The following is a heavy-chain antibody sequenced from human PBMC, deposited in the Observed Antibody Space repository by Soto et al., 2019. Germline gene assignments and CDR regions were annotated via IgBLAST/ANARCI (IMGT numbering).Heavy chain of an antibody. J-gene: IGHJ6*02. CDR2: INPSGGST. CDR1: GYTFTSYY. V-gene: IGHV1-46*01. CDR3: ARGKFVTIFGVVTPPYGMEV. D-gene: IGHD3-3*01. Sequence: ASVKVSCKASGYTFTSYYMHWVRLAPGQGLEWMGIINPSGGSTSYAQKFQGRVTMTRDTSTSTVYMELSSLRSEDTAVYYCARGKFVTIFGVVTPPYGMEVWGQGTTVTVSS.